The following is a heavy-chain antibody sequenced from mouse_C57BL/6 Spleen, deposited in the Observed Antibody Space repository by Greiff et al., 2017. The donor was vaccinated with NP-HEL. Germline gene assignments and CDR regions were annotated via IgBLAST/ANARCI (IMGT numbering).Heavy chain of an antibody. CDR3: ARPHYYGSSPAWFAY. V-gene: IGHV5-17*01. Sequence: EVKLMESGGGLVKPGGSLKLSCAASGFTFSDYGMHWVRQAPEKGLEWVAYISSGSSTIYYADTVKGRFTISRDNAKNTLFLQMTSLRSEDTAMYYCARPHYYGSSPAWFAYWGQGTLVTVSA. CDR1: GFTFSDYG. D-gene: IGHD1-1*01. CDR2: ISSGSSTI. J-gene: IGHJ3*01.